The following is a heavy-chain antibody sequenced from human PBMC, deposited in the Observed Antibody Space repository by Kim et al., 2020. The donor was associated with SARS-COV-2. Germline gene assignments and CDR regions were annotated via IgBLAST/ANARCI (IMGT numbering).Heavy chain of an antibody. D-gene: IGHD2-15*01. J-gene: IGHJ4*02. Sequence: GGSLRLSCAASGFTFSSYAMHWVRQAPGKGLEWVAVISYDGSNKYYADSVKGRFTISRDNSKNTLYLQMNSLRAEDTAVYYCARDFHPAGESFDYWGQGTLVTVSS. CDR3: ARDFHPAGESFDY. CDR1: GFTFSSYA. CDR2: ISYDGSNK. V-gene: IGHV3-30*04.